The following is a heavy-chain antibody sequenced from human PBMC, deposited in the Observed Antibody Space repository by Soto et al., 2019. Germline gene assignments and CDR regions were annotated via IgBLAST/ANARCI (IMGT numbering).Heavy chain of an antibody. J-gene: IGHJ4*02. CDR3: ARGYGDYAFDY. CDR1: CGSISSGDYY. D-gene: IGHD4-17*01. Sequence: SETLSLTCTVSCGSISSGDYYWSWIRQPPGKGLEWIGYIYYSGSTYYNPSLKSRVTISVDTSKNQFSLKLSSVTAADTAVYYCARGYGDYAFDYWGQGTLVTVS. CDR2: IYYSGST. V-gene: IGHV4-30-4*01.